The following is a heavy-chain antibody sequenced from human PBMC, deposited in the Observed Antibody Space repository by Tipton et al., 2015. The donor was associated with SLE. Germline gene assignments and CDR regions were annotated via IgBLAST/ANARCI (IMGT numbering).Heavy chain of an antibody. D-gene: IGHD7-27*01. J-gene: IGHJ4*02. V-gene: IGHV3-30*04. CDR2: ISYDGSNR. CDR1: GFTFYTYA. CDR3: ASSLLWGLDY. Sequence: SLRLSCAASGFTFYTYAMSWVRQAPGKGLEWVAVISYDGSNRYYADSVKGRFTISRDNSKNTLYLQMNSLRPEDTAVYYCASSLLWGLDYWGQGTLVTVSS.